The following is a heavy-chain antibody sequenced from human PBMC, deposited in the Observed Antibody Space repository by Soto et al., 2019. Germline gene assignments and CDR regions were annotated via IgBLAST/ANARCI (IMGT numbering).Heavy chain of an antibody. Sequence: SETLSLTCAVYGGSFSGYYWSWTRQPQGKGREWVWEINHSRRTNYNPSLKSRVTLSVDTPNNQFSLKLSFVTAADTAVYYCAIGSMITFGRVIVRRGVNWFDPWGQGTLVTVSS. D-gene: IGHD3-16*02. CDR3: AIGSMITFGRVIVRRGVNWFDP. J-gene: IGHJ5*02. V-gene: IGHV4-34*01. CDR1: GGSFSGYY. CDR2: INHSRRT.